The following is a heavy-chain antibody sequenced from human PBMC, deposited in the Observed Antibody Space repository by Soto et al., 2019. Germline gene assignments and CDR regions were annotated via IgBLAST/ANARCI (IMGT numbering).Heavy chain of an antibody. CDR2: ISRDGSYI. CDR3: ARTRNGGVADSFDS. V-gene: IGHV3-30*04. J-gene: IGHJ5*01. D-gene: IGHD3-3*01. CDR1: GFTFSRHA. Sequence: LRLSCAASGFTFSRHAIHWVRLTPGRGLEWVLAISRDGSYIYYTDSVKGRFPVSRDNSKNTVFVQMNRLIPDDTALYFCARTRNGGVADSFDSWGQGTLVTVSS.